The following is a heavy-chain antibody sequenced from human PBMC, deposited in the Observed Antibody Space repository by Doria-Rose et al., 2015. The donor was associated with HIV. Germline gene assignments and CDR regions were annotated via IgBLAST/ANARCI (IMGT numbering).Heavy chain of an antibody. D-gene: IGHD6-13*01. V-gene: IGHV2-26*01. J-gene: IGHJ4*02. Sequence: QITLKESGPVLVKPTETLTLTCTVSGVSLSSPGMGVSWIRQPPGQDLEWLVNSFSDDDRSYKTSLKSRLTISRGTSRSQVVLTMTDMDPVDTATYYCARIKSSRWYHKYYFDFWGQGTLVIVS. CDR1: GVSLSSPGMG. CDR3: ARIKSSRWYHKYYFDF. CDR2: SFSDDDR.